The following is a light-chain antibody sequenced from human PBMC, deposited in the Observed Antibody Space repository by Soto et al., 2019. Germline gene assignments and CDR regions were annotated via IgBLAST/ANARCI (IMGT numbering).Light chain of an antibody. Sequence: ETVLTQSPGTLSFSPGERATLFCRASQSVSSSYLAWYQQKPGQAPRLLIYGASSRATGIPDRFSGSGYGTDFTLSISRLEPEDFAVYYCQQHGSSPPSWTFGQGTKVEIK. J-gene: IGKJ1*01. CDR3: QQHGSSPPSWT. CDR1: QSVSSSY. CDR2: GAS. V-gene: IGKV3-20*01.